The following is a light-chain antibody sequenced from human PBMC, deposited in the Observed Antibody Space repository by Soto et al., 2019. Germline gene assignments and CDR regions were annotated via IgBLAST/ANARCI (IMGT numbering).Light chain of an antibody. Sequence: QSVLTQPPSASGTPGQRVTISCSGSSSNVESNVVNWYQQIPGTAPKLLIYSNTQRFSGVPDRFSGSKSVTSASLAISGLQSEDEADYCCAAWDDSLNRYVFGTGTKVTVL. J-gene: IGLJ1*01. V-gene: IGLV1-44*01. CDR2: SNT. CDR1: SSNVESNV. CDR3: AAWDDSLNRYV.